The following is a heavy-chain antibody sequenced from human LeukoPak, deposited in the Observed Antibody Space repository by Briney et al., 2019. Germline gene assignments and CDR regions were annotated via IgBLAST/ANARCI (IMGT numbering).Heavy chain of an antibody. CDR2: INHSGST. J-gene: IGHJ6*04. CDR1: GGSFSGYY. CDR3: ARPSRYCSGGSCYLVRYYYGMDV. Sequence: SETLSLTCAVYGGSFSGYYWSWIRQPPGKGLEWIGEINHSGSTNYNPSLKSRVTISVDTSKSQFSLKLSSVTAADTAVYYCARPSRYCSGGSCYLVRYYYGMDVWGKGTTVTVSS. V-gene: IGHV4-34*01. D-gene: IGHD2-15*01.